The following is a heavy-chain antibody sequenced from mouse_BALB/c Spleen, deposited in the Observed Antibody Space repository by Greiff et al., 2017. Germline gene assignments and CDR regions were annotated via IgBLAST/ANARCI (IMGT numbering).Heavy chain of an antibody. CDR3: ARDAKYYGGWYFDG. Sequence: EVKLMESGGGLVQPGGSLRLSCATSGFTFRDFSMEWVRQPPGKRLEWIAASRNKANDYTTEYSASVKGRFIVSRDTSQSILYLQMNALRAEDTAIYYCARDAKYYGGWYFDGWGAGTTVTVSA. V-gene: IGHV7-1*02. D-gene: IGHD1-1*01. CDR2: SRNKANDYTT. J-gene: IGHJ1*01. CDR1: GFTFRDFS.